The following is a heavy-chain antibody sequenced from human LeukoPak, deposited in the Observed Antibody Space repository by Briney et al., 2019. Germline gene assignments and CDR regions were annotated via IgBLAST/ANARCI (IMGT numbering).Heavy chain of an antibody. J-gene: IGHJ4*02. V-gene: IGHV3-53*01. Sequence: GGSLRLSCAASGFTVSSNYMSWVRQAPGKGLEWVSFIYSGGSTYYADSVKGRFSISSDNSKNTLYLQMNSLRVEDTAVYYCARVGEGAAKDWGQGTLVTVSS. CDR1: GFTVSSNY. CDR2: IYSGGST. D-gene: IGHD1-26*01. CDR3: ARVGEGAAKD.